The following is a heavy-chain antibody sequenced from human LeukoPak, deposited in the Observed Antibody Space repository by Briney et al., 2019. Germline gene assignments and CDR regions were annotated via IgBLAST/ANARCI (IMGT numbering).Heavy chain of an antibody. Sequence: SETLSLTCTVSGGSISSGGYYWSWIRQHPGKGLEWIGYIYYSGSTYYNPSLKSRVTMSVDTSKNQFSLKLSSVTAADTAVYYCARESWDCSSTSCYGGFDYWGQGTLVTVSS. V-gene: IGHV4-31*03. J-gene: IGHJ4*02. CDR2: IYYSGST. D-gene: IGHD2-2*01. CDR1: GGSISSGGYY. CDR3: ARESWDCSSTSCYGGFDY.